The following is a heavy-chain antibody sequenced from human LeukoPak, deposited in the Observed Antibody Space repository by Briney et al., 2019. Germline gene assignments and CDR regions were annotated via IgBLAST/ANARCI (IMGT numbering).Heavy chain of an antibody. Sequence: SETLSLTCSVSGASIRSYSWSWLRQPAGKGLEWIGRIHTSASTEYNPSLKSRVTMSVDTSKNQFSLRLNSVTAADTAVYFCARDDNSEYSDDAFDIWGQGTLVTVSS. CDR1: GASIRSYS. CDR3: ARDDNSEYSDDAFDI. V-gene: IGHV4-4*07. D-gene: IGHD1-26*01. J-gene: IGHJ3*02. CDR2: IHTSAST.